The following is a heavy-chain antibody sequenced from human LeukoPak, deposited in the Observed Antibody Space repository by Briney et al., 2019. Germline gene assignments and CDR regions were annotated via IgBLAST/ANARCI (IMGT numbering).Heavy chain of an antibody. J-gene: IGHJ4*02. Sequence: SETLSLTCAVYGGSFSGYYWSWIRQPPGKGLEWIGEINHSGSTNYNPSLKSRVTIPVDTSKNQFSLKLSSVTAADTAVYYCARRDDSSGYHKIFDYWGPGTLVTVS. D-gene: IGHD3-22*01. V-gene: IGHV4-34*01. CDR1: GGSFSGYY. CDR2: INHSGST. CDR3: ARRDDSSGYHKIFDY.